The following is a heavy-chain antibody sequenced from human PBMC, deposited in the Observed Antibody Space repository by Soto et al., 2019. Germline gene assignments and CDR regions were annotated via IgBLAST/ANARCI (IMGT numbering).Heavy chain of an antibody. V-gene: IGHV1-69*13. CDR1: GGTFSRYA. D-gene: IGHD1-26*01. J-gene: IGHJ5*02. CDR3: ARAIVGPTTTGWLDP. CDR2: IIPIFGTA. Sequence: ASVKVSCKASGGTFSRYAISWVRQAPGQGPEWMGGIIPIFGTANYAQKFQGRVTITADESTSTAYMELSSLRFEDTAVYYCARAIVGPTTTGWLDPWGQGTLVTVSS.